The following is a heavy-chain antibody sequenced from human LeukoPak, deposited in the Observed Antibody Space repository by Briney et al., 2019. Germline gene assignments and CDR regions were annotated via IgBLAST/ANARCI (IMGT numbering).Heavy chain of an antibody. J-gene: IGHJ6*02. Sequence: ASVKVSCKASGGSLNSHIFTWVRQAPGQGLEWMGWINPNSGGTNYAQKFQGRVTMTRDTSISTAYMELSRLRSDDTAVYYCARVGIFDYYGMDVWGQGTTVTVSS. CDR1: GGSLNSHI. CDR3: ARVGIFDYYGMDV. V-gene: IGHV1-2*02. CDR2: INPNSGGT. D-gene: IGHD3-3*01.